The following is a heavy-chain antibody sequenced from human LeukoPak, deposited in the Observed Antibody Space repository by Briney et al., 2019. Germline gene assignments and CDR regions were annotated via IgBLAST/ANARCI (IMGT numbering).Heavy chain of an antibody. V-gene: IGHV1-2*02. CDR2: INPNSGGT. J-gene: IGHJ4*02. CDR1: GYTFTGYF. D-gene: IGHD3-22*01. CDR3: ARELLSFYYGSSDRDY. Sequence: ASVKVSCKASGYTFTGYFMYWVRQAPGQGLEWMGWINPNSGGTNCAQKFQGRVTMTRDTSISTAYMELSRLRSDDTAVYYCARELLSFYYGSSDRDYWGQGTLVTVSS.